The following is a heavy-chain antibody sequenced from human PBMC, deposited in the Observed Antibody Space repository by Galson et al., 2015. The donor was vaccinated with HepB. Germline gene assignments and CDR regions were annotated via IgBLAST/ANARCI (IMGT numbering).Heavy chain of an antibody. CDR1: GYNFITYG. CDR3: ARVWVSKSGDSSGFYSD. CDR2: VSGYTANT. D-gene: IGHD3-22*01. V-gene: IGHV1-18*04. J-gene: IGHJ4*02. Sequence: SVKVSCKASGYNFITYGIGWIRQAPGQGLEWMGWVSGYTANTHYGRKFQDRVTMTRDTSTATAYMELRNLRSDDTAVYFCARVWVSKSGDSSGFYSDWGQGTLVTVSS.